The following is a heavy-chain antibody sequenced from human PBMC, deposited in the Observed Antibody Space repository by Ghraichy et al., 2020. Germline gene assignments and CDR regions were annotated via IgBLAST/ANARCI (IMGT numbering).Heavy chain of an antibody. Sequence: SQTLSLTCTVSGDSISSYYWSWIRQPPGKGLEWIGYIYYSGSTNYNPSLKSRVTMSVDTSKNQFSLEVRSVTAADTAVYYCAREKWELLPFFDFWGQGALVTVSS. CDR2: IYYSGST. D-gene: IGHD1-26*01. V-gene: IGHV4-59*01. J-gene: IGHJ4*02. CDR3: AREKWELLPFFDF. CDR1: GDSISSYY.